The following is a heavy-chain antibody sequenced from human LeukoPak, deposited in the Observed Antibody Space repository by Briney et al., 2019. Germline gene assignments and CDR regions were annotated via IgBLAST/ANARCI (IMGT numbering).Heavy chain of an antibody. V-gene: IGHV3-23*01. D-gene: IGHD6-13*01. Sequence: GGSLRLSCAASGFTFSSYAMTWVRQAPGKGLEWVSIISGSGGTTYYADSVKGRFTISRDNSKNTLYLQMSSLRAEDTAVYYCVKGQTSTWYYFGFWGQGTLVTVSP. J-gene: IGHJ4*02. CDR2: ISGSGGTT. CDR3: VKGQTSTWYYFGF. CDR1: GFTFSSYA.